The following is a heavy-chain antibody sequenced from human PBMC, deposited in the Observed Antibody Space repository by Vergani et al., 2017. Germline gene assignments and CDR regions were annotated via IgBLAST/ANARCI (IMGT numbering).Heavy chain of an antibody. D-gene: IGHD3-16*01. Sequence: QVQLVESGGGVVQRGGSLRLSCATSGFTLSNYDMQWIRQGPGKGLEFVAFIPFDGSNQYYADSVKGRFTLSRDFSKNTLYLQMNSLRTDDTATYYCPKHFRGWGSDYGGQGTQVIVSS. CDR3: PKHFRGWGSDY. J-gene: IGHJ4*02. V-gene: IGHV3-30*02. CDR1: GFTLSNYD. CDR2: IPFDGSNQ.